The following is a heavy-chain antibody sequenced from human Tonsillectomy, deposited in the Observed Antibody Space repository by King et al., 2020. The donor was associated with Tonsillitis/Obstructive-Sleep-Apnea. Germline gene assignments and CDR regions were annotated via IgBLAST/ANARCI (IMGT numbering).Heavy chain of an antibody. CDR2: INTNTGNP. D-gene: IGHD2-2*02. J-gene: IGHJ6*04. CDR3: TRPSGSTTSCYKSAGLDV. CDR1: GYTFTNYA. Sequence: VQLVQSGSELKKPGASVKVSCKASGYTFTNYALNWVRQAPGQGLEWMGWINTNTGNPTYAQGFTGRFVFSLDTSVATAYLQISSLKAEDTAVYYCTRPSGSTTSCYKSAGLDVWGKGTTVTVSS. V-gene: IGHV7-4-1*02.